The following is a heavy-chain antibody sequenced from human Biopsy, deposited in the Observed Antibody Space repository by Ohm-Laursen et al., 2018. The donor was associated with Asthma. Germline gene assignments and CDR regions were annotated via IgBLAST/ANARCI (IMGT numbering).Heavy chain of an antibody. J-gene: IGHJ2*01. CDR2: IYYSGRT. Sequence: PSDTLSLTCIVSGDAMSTSGSYWGWIRQSPGKELEWTGGIYYSGRTYYNPSLESRVTISADTSKNHFSLKVTSVTAADTAVYYCARAVSSSSYWYFDLWGRGDLVTVSS. CDR1: GDAMSTSGSY. D-gene: IGHD6-6*01. CDR3: ARAVSSSSYWYFDL. V-gene: IGHV4-39*02.